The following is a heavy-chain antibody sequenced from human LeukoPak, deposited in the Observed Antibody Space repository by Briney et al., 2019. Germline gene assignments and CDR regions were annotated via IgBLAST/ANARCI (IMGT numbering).Heavy chain of an antibody. V-gene: IGHV4-59*01. CDR1: GGSISGSH. D-gene: IGHD2-15*01. CDR3: ARDYHGTRWFYFDF. Sequence: SGTLSLTCTVSGGSISGSHWNWIRQPPGKGLEWIGYIFDSGITDSNPSLESRVTISVDTSKNQFSLNLSSVTAADTAVYFCARDYHGTRWFYFDFWGRGALVTVSS. CDR2: IFDSGIT. J-gene: IGHJ4*02.